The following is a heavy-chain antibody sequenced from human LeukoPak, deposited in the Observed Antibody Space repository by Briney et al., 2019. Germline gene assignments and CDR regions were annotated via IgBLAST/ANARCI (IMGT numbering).Heavy chain of an antibody. CDR3: ARDMERWLQLPWFDP. Sequence: SETLSLTCTVSGYSISSGYYWGWIRQPPGKGLEWIGSIYHSGSTYYNPSLKSRVTISVDTSKNQFSLELSSVTAADTAVYYCARDMERWLQLPWFDPWGQGTLVTVSS. CDR1: GYSISSGYY. V-gene: IGHV4-38-2*02. J-gene: IGHJ5*02. CDR2: IYHSGST. D-gene: IGHD5-24*01.